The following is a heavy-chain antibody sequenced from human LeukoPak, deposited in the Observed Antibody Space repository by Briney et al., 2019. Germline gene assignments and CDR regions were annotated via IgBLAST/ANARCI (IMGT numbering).Heavy chain of an antibody. V-gene: IGHV4-61*02. D-gene: IGHD3-22*01. CDR1: GGSISSGGYY. CDR3: ARDYYGVDY. Sequence: SETLSLTCTVSGGSISSGGYYWSWIRQPAGKGLEWIGRIYTSGSTNYNPSLKSRVTMSVDTSKNQFSLKLSSVTAADAAVYYCARDYYGVDYWGQGTLVTVSS. J-gene: IGHJ4*02. CDR2: IYTSGST.